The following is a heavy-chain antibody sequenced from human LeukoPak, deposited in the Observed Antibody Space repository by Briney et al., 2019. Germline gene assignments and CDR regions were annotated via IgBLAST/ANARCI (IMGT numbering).Heavy chain of an antibody. CDR1: GFTVSSNY. V-gene: IGHV3-53*01. CDR3: ARDREGISSWDY. CDR2: IYSGGST. J-gene: IGHJ4*02. Sequence: GGSLRLSCAASGFTVSSNYMNWVRQAPGKGLEWVSTIYSGGSTYYADSVKGRFTISRDNSKNTLYLQMNSLRAEDTAVYYCARDREGISSWDYWGQGTLVAVSS. D-gene: IGHD6-13*01.